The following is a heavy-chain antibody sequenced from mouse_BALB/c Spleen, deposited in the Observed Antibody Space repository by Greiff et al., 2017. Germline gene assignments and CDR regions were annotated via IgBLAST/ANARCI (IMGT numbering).Heavy chain of an antibody. J-gene: IGHJ4*01. V-gene: IGHV2-4-1*01. Sequence: QVQLKESGPGLVQPSQSLSITCTVSGFSLTSYGVHWVRQSPGKGLEWLGVIWSGGSTDYNAAFISRLSISKDNSKSQVFFKMNSLQADDTAIYYCARNYGNYGRGAMDYWGQGTSVTVSS. CDR2: IWSGGST. CDR1: GFSLTSYG. CDR3: ARNYGNYGRGAMDY. D-gene: IGHD2-1*01.